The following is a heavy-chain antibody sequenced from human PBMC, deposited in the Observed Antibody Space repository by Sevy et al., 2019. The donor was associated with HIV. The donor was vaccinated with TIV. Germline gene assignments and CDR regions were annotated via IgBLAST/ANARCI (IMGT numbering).Heavy chain of an antibody. D-gene: IGHD6-13*01. CDR2: FNSDGSST. J-gene: IGHJ4*02. CDR3: ARGAAAGTFDY. CDR1: GFTFSSYW. Sequence: GGSLRLACAASGFTFSSYWMHWVRRAPGKGLVWVSRFNSDGSSTSYADSVKGRFTISRDNAKNTLYLQMNSLRAEDTAVYYCARGAAAGTFDYWGQGTLVTVSS. V-gene: IGHV3-74*01.